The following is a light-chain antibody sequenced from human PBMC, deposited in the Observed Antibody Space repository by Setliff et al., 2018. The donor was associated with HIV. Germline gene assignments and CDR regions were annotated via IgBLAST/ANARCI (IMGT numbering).Light chain of an antibody. CDR3: TSYTTSSSPYV. CDR2: NVN. V-gene: IGLV2-14*03. J-gene: IGLJ1*01. CDR1: RSDVGGYDY. Sequence: QSALTQPASVSGSPGQSITISCTGTRSDVGGYDYVSWYQHHPGKAPKLIIYNVNKRPSGVSNRLSGSKSGNTASLTISGLQAEDEADYYCTSYTTSSSPYVLGAGTKVTVL.